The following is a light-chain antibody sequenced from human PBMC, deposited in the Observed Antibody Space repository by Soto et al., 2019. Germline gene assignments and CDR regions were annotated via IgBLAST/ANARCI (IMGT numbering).Light chain of an antibody. CDR1: QSIYSN. V-gene: IGKV3-15*01. CDR3: QQYNKWPYT. J-gene: IGKJ2*01. CDR2: GAS. Sequence: EIVMTQSPATLSVSPGGRATLSCRASQSIYSNLAWYQQKPGQAPSLLIYGASTRATGIPASFNGSGSGTEFTLTINNLQSEDFAVYYCQQYNKWPYTFGQGTKLEIK.